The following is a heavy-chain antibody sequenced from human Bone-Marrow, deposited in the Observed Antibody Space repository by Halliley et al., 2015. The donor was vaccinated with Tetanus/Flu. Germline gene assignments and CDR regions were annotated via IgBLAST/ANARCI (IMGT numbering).Heavy chain of an antibody. V-gene: IGHV4-39*01. CDR2: LSSSGNT. D-gene: IGHD1-26*01. J-gene: IGHJ3*02. CDR1: GGSIDSRNYY. CDR3: ARHNIGTSSYIGAFDI. Sequence: TLSLTCTVSGGSIDSRNYYWGWIRQPPGKGLEWIADLSSSGNTYYNPSLRSRVTASVDPSKNQFSLTLTSVTAADTAPYYCARHNIGTSSYIGAFDIWGQGTMVTVSS.